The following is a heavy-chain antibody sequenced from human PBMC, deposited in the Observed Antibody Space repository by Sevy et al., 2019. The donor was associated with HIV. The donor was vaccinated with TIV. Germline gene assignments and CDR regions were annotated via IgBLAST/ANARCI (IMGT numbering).Heavy chain of an antibody. CDR3: ARERGRFWSGLWGWFDP. Sequence: SETLSLTCTVSGGSISSYYWSWIRQPAGKGLEWIGRIYTSGSTNYNPSLKSRVTMSVDTSKNQFSLKLSSVTAADTAVYYCARERGRFWSGLWGWFDPWGQGTLVTVSS. J-gene: IGHJ5*02. CDR1: GGSISSYY. CDR2: IYTSGST. V-gene: IGHV4-4*07. D-gene: IGHD3-3*01.